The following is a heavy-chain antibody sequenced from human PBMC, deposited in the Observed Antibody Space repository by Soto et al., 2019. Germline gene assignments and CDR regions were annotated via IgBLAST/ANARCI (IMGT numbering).Heavy chain of an antibody. CDR2: IFYTGST. V-gene: IGHV4-31*03. Sequence: TSETLSLTCSVSGGSINSASYHWSWLRQHPGKGLEFIGYIFYTGSTYYNPSLETRVTISVDTSKNHVSLRLNAATAADTAVYYCARLDYGDSAFDSWGRGTLVTVSS. D-gene: IGHD4-17*01. CDR1: GGSINSASYH. CDR3: ARLDYGDSAFDS. J-gene: IGHJ4*02.